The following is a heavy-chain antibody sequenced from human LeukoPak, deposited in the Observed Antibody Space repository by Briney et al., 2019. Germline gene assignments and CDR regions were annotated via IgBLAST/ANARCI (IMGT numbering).Heavy chain of an antibody. CDR1: GGSFSGYY. CDR2: INHSGST. CDR3: ARQGNYYDSSGYYYRGFDY. Sequence: SETLSLTCAVYGGSFSGYYWSWIRQPPGKGLEWIGEINHSGSTNYNPSLKSRVTISVDTSKNQFSLKLSSVTAADTAVYYCARQGNYYDSSGYYYRGFDYWGQGTLVTVSS. J-gene: IGHJ4*02. D-gene: IGHD3-22*01. V-gene: IGHV4-34*01.